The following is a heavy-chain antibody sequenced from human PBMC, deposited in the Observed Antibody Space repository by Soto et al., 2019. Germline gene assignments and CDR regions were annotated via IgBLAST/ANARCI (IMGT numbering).Heavy chain of an antibody. CDR3: VRDGTKTLRDWFDP. CDR1: GASIIGFY. J-gene: IGHJ5*02. Sequence: SGPLSLTCTVSGASIIGFYWSWIRKTAGKGLEWIGRIYATGTTDYNPSLKSRVMMSVDTSKKQFSLKLRSVTAADTAVYYCVRDGTKTLRDWFDPWGQGISVTVSS. D-gene: IGHD1-1*01. V-gene: IGHV4-4*07. CDR2: IYATGTT.